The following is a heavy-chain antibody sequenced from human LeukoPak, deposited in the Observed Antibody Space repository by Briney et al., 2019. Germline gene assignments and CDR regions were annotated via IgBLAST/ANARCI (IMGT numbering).Heavy chain of an antibody. CDR3: STPSF. V-gene: IGHV3-15*07. CDR1: GFIFTNAW. Sequence: GGSLRLSCATSGFIFTNAWMKWVRQAPGKGLEWVGRIKSKTDGGTIDYAAPVKGKFTISRDDSKNTLYLQMDNLKTEDTAIYYCSTPSFWGQGTLVTVSS. CDR2: IKSKTDGGTI. J-gene: IGHJ4*02.